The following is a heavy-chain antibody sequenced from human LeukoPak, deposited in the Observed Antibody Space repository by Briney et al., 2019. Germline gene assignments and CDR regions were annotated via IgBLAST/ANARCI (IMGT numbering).Heavy chain of an antibody. CDR2: LYSGGST. V-gene: IGHV3-66*01. Sequence: GGSLRLSCAASGFTVSGNYMSWVRQAPGKGLEWVSLLYSGGSTYYADSVKGRFSISRDNSKNTLYLQMNSLRAEDTAVYYCASRDKGYYYGMDVGGQGTTVTVPS. CDR1: GFTVSGNY. J-gene: IGHJ6*02. D-gene: IGHD5-24*01. CDR3: ASRDKGYYYGMDV.